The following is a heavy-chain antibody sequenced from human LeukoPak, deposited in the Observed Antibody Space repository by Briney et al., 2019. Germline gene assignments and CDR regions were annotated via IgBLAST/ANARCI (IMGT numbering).Heavy chain of an antibody. V-gene: IGHV4-34*01. D-gene: IGHD2-2*01. J-gene: IGHJ4*02. CDR2: INHSGST. CDR3: ARHVRYCSSTSCRYENHFDY. CDR1: GGSFSGYY. Sequence: PSETLSLTCAVYGGSFSGYYWSWIRQPPGKGLEWIGEINHSGSTNYNPSLKSRVTISVDTSKNQFSLKLSSVTAADTAVYYCARHVRYCSSTSCRYENHFDYWGQGTLVTVSS.